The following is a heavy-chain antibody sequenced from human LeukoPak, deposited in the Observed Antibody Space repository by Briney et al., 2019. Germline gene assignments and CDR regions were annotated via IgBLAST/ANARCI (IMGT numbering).Heavy chain of an antibody. V-gene: IGHV5-51*01. CDR3: AKGGDGRDFLLY. CDR2: IYPRDSRT. CDR1: GYSFTNYW. Sequence: GASVKVSCKXSGYSFTNYWIGWVRQMPRKGLEWMGFIYPRDSRTTYSPSFQGQVTISADRSISTAYIQWSSLKASDTAMYYCAKGGDGRDFLLYWGQGSLVTVSS. J-gene: IGHJ4*02. D-gene: IGHD5-24*01.